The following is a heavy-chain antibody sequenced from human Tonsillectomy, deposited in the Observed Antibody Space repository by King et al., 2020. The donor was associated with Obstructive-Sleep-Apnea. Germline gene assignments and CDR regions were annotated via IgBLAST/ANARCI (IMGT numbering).Heavy chain of an antibody. CDR1: GFTFSNYA. Sequence: QLVQSGGGVVQPGRSLRLSCAASGFTFSNYAMHWVRQAPGKGLEWVAIISFDGSNKHYADPVKGRFTIARDNSKKTLYLQMNSLRAEDTAVYYCARGGVDMATIEVRGAWDIWGQGTLVTVSS. D-gene: IGHD5-24*01. J-gene: IGHJ3*02. CDR2: ISFDGSNK. V-gene: IGHV3-30-3*01. CDR3: ARGGVDMATIEVRGAWDI.